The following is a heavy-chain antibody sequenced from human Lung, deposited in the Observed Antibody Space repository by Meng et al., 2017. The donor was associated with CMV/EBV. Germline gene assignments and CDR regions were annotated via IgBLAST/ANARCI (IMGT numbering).Heavy chain of an antibody. J-gene: IGHJ4*01. CDR1: GYSFSGFY. D-gene: IGHD6-19*01. Sequence: VQLVQSGAAVKKPGASVKISCQASGYSFSGFYLNWARQAPGHGLEWLGRINPISDDTHLAQKFEGRITVTRGATINTAVMELTRLRPDDTAVYYCAKSSDNGWSSWGPGTLVTVSS. CDR2: INPISDDT. V-gene: IGHV1-2*06. CDR3: AKSSDNGWSS.